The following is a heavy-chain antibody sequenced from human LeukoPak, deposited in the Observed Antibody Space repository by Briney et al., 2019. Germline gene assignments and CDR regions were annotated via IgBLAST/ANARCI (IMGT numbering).Heavy chain of an antibody. CDR2: ISHSGST. CDR1: GGSISSGGFY. V-gene: IGHV4-30-2*01. J-gene: IGHJ2*01. D-gene: IGHD3-3*01. Sequence: PSETLSLTCTVSGGSISSGGFYWSWIRQPPGKGLEWIGYISHSGSTYYNPSLKSRVTISVDKSKNQFSLKLSSVTAADTAVYCAREVRFLEWLSFWYFDLWGRGTLVTVSS. CDR3: AREVRFLEWLSFWYFDL.